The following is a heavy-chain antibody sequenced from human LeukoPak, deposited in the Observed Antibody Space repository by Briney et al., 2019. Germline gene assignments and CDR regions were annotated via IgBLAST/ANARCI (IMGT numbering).Heavy chain of an antibody. CDR2: TSSSGGTT. V-gene: IGHV3-23*01. CDR1: GFTFSSYA. Sequence: GGSLRLSCAASGFTFSSYAMNWVRQAPGKGLEWVSVTSSSGGTTYYSDSVKGRFIISRDNSKNTLYLQMNSLGAEDTAVYYCAKAGIAVPATPEYCGQGTQVTVSS. CDR3: AKAGIAVPATPEY. D-gene: IGHD6-19*01. J-gene: IGHJ4*02.